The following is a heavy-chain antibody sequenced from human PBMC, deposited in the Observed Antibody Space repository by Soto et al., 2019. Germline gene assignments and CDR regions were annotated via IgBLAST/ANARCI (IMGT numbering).Heavy chain of an antibody. D-gene: IGHD6-6*01. CDR2: ISSNGVGT. V-gene: IGHV3-64*01. J-gene: IGHJ6*03. Sequence: EVQLAESGGGLAQPGGSLRLSCAASGFTLSGYAMDWVRQAPGKGLDYVSGISSNGVGTYYANSVQGRFTISRDKSKNTVYLQMGSLRPEDMAVYYCARRARPDFYYMDVWCKGTTVTVSS. CDR3: ARRARPDFYYMDV. CDR1: GFTLSGYA.